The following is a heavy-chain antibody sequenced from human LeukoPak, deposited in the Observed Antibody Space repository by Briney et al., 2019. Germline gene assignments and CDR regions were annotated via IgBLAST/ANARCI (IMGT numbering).Heavy chain of an antibody. Sequence: GGSLRLSCAASGYIVSSNYMSWVRQAPGKGLEWVSVIYSGVTTYYADSVKGRFTISRDNSKNTLYLQMNSLRAEDTAVYYCARDSDSSGWSFDYWGQGTLVTVSS. D-gene: IGHD6-19*01. CDR1: GYIVSSNY. CDR2: IYSGVTT. V-gene: IGHV3-53*01. CDR3: ARDSDSSGWSFDY. J-gene: IGHJ4*02.